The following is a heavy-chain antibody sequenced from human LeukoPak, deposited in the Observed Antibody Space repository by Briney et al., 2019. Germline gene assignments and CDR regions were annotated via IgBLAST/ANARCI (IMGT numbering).Heavy chain of an antibody. Sequence: PSETLSLTCTVSGGSISSYYWSWIRQPPGKGLEWIGYIYYSGSTNYNPSRKSRVTISVDTSKNQFSLKLRSVTAADTAVYYCARGQQLTPDAFDIWGQGTMVTVSS. CDR3: ARGQQLTPDAFDI. V-gene: IGHV4-59*01. D-gene: IGHD6-13*01. CDR1: GGSISSYY. CDR2: IYYSGST. J-gene: IGHJ3*02.